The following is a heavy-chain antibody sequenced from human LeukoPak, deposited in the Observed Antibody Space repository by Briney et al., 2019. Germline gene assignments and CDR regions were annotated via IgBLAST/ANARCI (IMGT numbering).Heavy chain of an antibody. CDR1: GGSISSSTYY. D-gene: IGHD3-3*01. V-gene: IGHV4-39*01. Sequence: SETLSLTCSVSGGSISSSTYYWGWIRQPPGKGLEWIGNIYYSGSTYYNPSLKSRVTISVDTSKNQFSLKLSSVTAADTAVYYCARLDFWSGYYFDYWGQGTLVTVSS. J-gene: IGHJ4*02. CDR2: IYYSGST. CDR3: ARLDFWSGYYFDY.